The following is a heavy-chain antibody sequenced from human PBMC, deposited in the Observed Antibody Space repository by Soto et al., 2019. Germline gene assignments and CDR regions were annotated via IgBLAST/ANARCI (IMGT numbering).Heavy chain of an antibody. CDR3: ARDSGSSSDYYGMDV. Sequence: LRLSCAASGFIFTSYSMNWVRQAPGKGLEWVSSISSSSSYIYYADSVKGRFTISRDNAKNSLYLQMSSLRAEDTAVYYCARDSGSSSDYYGMDVWGQGTTVTVSS. CDR2: ISSSSSYI. J-gene: IGHJ6*02. V-gene: IGHV3-21*01. CDR1: GFIFTSYS. D-gene: IGHD6-13*01.